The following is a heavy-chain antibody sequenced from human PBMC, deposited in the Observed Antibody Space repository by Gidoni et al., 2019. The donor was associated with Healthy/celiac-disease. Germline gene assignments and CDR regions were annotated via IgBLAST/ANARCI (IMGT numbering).Heavy chain of an antibody. J-gene: IGHJ5*02. CDR2: ISSSSSYI. Sequence: EVQLVESGGGLVKPGGSLRLSCAASGFTFRSSSMNWVRQAPGKGLEWVSSISSSSSYIYYADSVKGRFTISRDNAKNSLYLQMNSLRAEDTAVYCCAREAGGRWFGELLSWFDPWGQGTLVTVSS. CDR3: AREAGGRWFGELLSWFDP. CDR1: GFTFRSSS. V-gene: IGHV3-21*01. D-gene: IGHD3-10*01.